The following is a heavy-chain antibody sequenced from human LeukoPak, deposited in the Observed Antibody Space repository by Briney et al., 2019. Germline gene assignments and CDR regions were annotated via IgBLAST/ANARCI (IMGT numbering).Heavy chain of an antibody. V-gene: IGHV3-23*01. D-gene: IGHD2-2*01. Sequence: PGGSLRLSCAASGFTFGSYSMSWVRQAPGKGLEWVSGISGSGGSTDYADSVKGRFTISRDNSKNTLYLQMNSLRVEDTAVYYCAKDPGYQVVYCFDYWGQGTLVTVSS. CDR3: AKDPGYQVVYCFDY. CDR1: GFTFGSYS. CDR2: ISGSGGST. J-gene: IGHJ4*02.